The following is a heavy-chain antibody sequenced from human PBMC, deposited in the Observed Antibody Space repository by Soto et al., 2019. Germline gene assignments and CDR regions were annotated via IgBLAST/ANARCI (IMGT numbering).Heavy chain of an antibody. J-gene: IGHJ6*02. V-gene: IGHV1-69*02. D-gene: IGHD3-10*01. Sequence: QVQLVQSGAEVKKPGSSVKVSCKASGGTFSSYTISWVRQAPGQGLEWMGRSITILGIANYAQKFQGRVTLTADKSTSTAYMELSSLRYEDTAVYYCASLMSSGYYYGMDVWGQGTTVTVSS. CDR2: SITILGIA. CDR1: GGTFSSYT. CDR3: ASLMSSGYYYGMDV.